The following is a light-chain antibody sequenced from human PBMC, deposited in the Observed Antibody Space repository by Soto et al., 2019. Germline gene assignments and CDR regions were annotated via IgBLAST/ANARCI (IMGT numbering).Light chain of an antibody. J-gene: IGKJ5*01. CDR1: QSVSTY. CDR2: DAS. Sequence: MLTVSPATVSLSPEERATLSGRASQSVSTYLAWYQQRPGQAPRLLIYDASYRATDIPPRFSGSGSGTDFTLTISRLEPEVLAVYSCQQRISWSPTISFAEGTRLEI. CDR3: QQRISWSPTIS. V-gene: IGKV3-11*01.